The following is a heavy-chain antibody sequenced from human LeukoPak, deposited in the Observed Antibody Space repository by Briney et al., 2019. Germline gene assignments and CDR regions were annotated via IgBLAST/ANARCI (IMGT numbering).Heavy chain of an antibody. CDR3: ARHRDTAVVMEYYYDMDI. J-gene: IGHJ6*02. V-gene: IGHV4-61*02. CDR1: GDSISSGGYS. CDR2: IYASGST. D-gene: IGHD5-18*01. Sequence: SETLSLTCTVSGDSISSGGYSWSWIRQPAGKGLEWIGRIYASGSTNYNPSLESRVTISVDTLKNQFSLKVTSLTAADTAVYYCARHRDTAVVMEYYYDMDIWGQGTTVTVSS.